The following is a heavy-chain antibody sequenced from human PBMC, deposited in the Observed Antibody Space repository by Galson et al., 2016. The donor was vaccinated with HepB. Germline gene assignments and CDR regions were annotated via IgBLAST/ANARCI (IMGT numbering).Heavy chain of an antibody. D-gene: IGHD3-3*01. CDR1: GGSFNRYY. CDR2: IYYNGAT. V-gene: IGHV4-59*01. CDR3: ARAASAKNWFDP. J-gene: IGHJ5*02. Sequence: SETLSLTCNVSGGSFNRYYWGWVRQPPGKRLEWIGYIYYNGATSYNPSLQSRVTISLDTSKSQFFLSLHSVTAADTTLYFGARAASAKNWFDPWGPGTLVTVSS.